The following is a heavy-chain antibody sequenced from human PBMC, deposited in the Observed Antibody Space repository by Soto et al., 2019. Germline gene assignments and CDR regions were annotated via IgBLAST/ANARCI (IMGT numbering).Heavy chain of an antibody. CDR1: GGSISNNNW. Sequence: QVQLQESGPGLVKPSGTLSLTCTVSGGSISNNNWWSWVRQTPEKGLEWIGQIYHSGNTNYNPSLKSRVSMSVDKSKNQFSLKMNSATAADTAVYYCARFLPGFVEENEAFDFWGHGTLVTVSS. CDR3: ARFLPGFVEENEAFDF. D-gene: IGHD3-3*01. J-gene: IGHJ4*01. V-gene: IGHV4-4*02. CDR2: IYHSGNT.